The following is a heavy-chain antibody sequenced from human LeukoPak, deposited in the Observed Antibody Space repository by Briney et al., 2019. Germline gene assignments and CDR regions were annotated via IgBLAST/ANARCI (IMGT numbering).Heavy chain of an antibody. CDR2: ISGSGGST. CDR1: GFTFSSYA. D-gene: IGHD3-22*01. J-gene: IGHJ4*02. Sequence: PGGSLRLSCEASGFTFSSYAMSWVRQAPGKGREWVSAISGSGGSTYYADSVKGRFTISRDNSKNTLYLQMNSLRAEDTAVYYCAKGDPYYYDSSGYYLGPVDHWGQGTLVTVSS. V-gene: IGHV3-23*01. CDR3: AKGDPYYYDSSGYYLGPVDH.